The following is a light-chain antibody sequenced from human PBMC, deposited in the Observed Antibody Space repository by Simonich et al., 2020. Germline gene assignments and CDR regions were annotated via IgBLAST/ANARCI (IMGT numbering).Light chain of an antibody. J-gene: IGKJ3*01. CDR2: GAS. CDR1: QSVSSSY. CDR3: QQYGSSLFT. V-gene: IGKV3-20*01. Sequence: EIVLTQSPGTLSLSPGERATLSCRASQSVSSSYLAWYQPKPGQAPRLLIYGASSRATGIPDRFIGSGSGTDFTLTISRLEPEDFAVYYCQQYGSSLFTFGPGTKVDIK.